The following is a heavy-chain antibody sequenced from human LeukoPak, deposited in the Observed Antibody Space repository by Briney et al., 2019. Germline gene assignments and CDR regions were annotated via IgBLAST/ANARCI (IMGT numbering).Heavy chain of an antibody. CDR2: ISISSNTI. CDR1: GFTFSSYE. Sequence: GGSLRLSCVASGFTFSSYEMNWVRQAPGKGLEWVAYISISSNTIYYRDSVKGRFTISRDNAKNSLYLQMNSLRAEDTAVYYCAKDHSNALLRFGEVIRKTRDGYFDYWGQGTLVTVSS. V-gene: IGHV3-48*03. D-gene: IGHD3-10*01. CDR3: AKDHSNALLRFGEVIRKTRDGYFDY. J-gene: IGHJ4*02.